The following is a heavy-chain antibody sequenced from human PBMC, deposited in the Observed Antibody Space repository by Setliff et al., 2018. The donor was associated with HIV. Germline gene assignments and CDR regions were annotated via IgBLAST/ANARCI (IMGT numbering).Heavy chain of an antibody. J-gene: IGHJ3*02. CDR3: ASTLRYFDWFDAFDI. Sequence: ASVKVSCKASGYTFTSYYMHWVRQAPGQGLEWMGIINPSGGSTSYAQKFQGRVTMTRDTSTSTVYLELSSLRSEDTAVYYCASTLRYFDWFDAFDIWGQGTMVTVSS. D-gene: IGHD3-9*01. CDR2: INPSGGST. V-gene: IGHV1-46*01. CDR1: GYTFTSYY.